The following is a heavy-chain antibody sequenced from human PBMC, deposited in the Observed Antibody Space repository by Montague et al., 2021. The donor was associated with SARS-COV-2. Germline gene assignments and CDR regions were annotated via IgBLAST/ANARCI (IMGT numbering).Heavy chain of an antibody. J-gene: IGHJ4*02. V-gene: IGHV3-30-3*01. Sequence: SLRLSCAASGFTFSSYAMHWVRQAPGKGLEWVAVISYDGSNKYYADSVKGRFTISRDNSKNTLYLQMNSLRAEDTAVYYCARDERSLVLLWFGELLYTYLDYWGRGTLVTVSS. CDR3: ARDERSLVLLWFGELLYTYLDY. CDR1: GFTFSSYA. CDR2: ISYDGSNK. D-gene: IGHD3-10*01.